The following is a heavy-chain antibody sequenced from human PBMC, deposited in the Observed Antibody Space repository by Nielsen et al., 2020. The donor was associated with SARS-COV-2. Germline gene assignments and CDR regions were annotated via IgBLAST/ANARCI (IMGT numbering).Heavy chain of an antibody. D-gene: IGHD4-23*01. CDR3: ARDRGNSLDY. J-gene: IGHJ4*02. CDR2: ISGSGGST. Sequence: WIRQPPGKGLEWVSAISGSGGSTYYADSVKGRFTISRDNSKNTLYLQMNSLRAEDTAVYYCARDRGNSLDYWGQGTLVTVSS. V-gene: IGHV3-23*01.